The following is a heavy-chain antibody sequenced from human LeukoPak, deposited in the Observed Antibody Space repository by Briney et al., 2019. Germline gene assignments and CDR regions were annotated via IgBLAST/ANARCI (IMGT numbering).Heavy chain of an antibody. Sequence: PSETLSLTCAVYGGSFSGYYWSWIRQPPGKGLEWIGEINHSGSTNYNPSLKSRVTISVDTSKNQFSLKLSSVTAADTAVYYCARAQPYYYDSSGYGYWGQGTLVTVSS. CDR2: INHSGST. J-gene: IGHJ4*02. D-gene: IGHD3-22*01. CDR1: GGSFSGYY. CDR3: ARAQPYYYDSSGYGY. V-gene: IGHV4-34*01.